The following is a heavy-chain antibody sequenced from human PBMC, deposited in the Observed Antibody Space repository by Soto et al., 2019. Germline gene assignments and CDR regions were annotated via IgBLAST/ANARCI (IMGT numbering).Heavy chain of an antibody. V-gene: IGHV4-39*01. J-gene: IGHJ5*02. CDR1: GDSISSNRFY. CDR3: ARRPNIVLVPAAKDYFDP. CDR2: IFYSGDT. D-gene: IGHD2-2*01. Sequence: QLQLQESGPRLVKPSETMSLTCTVSGDSISSNRFYWGWIRQTPGTGLEWIGTIFYSGDTSYNPSLRGRVTISVDTSKNQFSLKLTSVTAADTAVYYCARRPNIVLVPAAKDYFDPWGQGALVTVSS.